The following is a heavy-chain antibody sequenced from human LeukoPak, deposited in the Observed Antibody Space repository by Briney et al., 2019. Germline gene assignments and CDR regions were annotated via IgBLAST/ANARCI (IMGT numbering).Heavy chain of an antibody. V-gene: IGHV4-59*01. Sequence: LEPLSLTCTISGASISDYFWSWVRQPPGKGLEWIGYVFYSGSTTYSPSLNSRVTISMDTYRSQFSLRLSSVTAADTAVYYCASFSGSYFFDYWGPGNLVTVSS. CDR3: ASFSGSYFFDY. D-gene: IGHD1-26*01. J-gene: IGHJ4*02. CDR1: GASISDYF. CDR2: VFYSGST.